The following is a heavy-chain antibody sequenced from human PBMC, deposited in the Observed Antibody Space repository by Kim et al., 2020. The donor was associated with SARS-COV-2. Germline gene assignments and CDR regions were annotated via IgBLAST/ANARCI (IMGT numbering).Heavy chain of an antibody. CDR2: ISSSSSYI. V-gene: IGHV3-21*01. D-gene: IGHD2-2*01. Sequence: GGSLRLSCAASGFTFSSYSMNWVRQAPGKGLEWVSSISSSSSYIYYADSVKGRFTISRDNAKNSLYLQMNSLRAEDTAVYYCARGYCSSTSCYVGAYYFDYWGQGTLVTVSS. CDR1: GFTFSSYS. J-gene: IGHJ4*02. CDR3: ARGYCSSTSCYVGAYYFDY.